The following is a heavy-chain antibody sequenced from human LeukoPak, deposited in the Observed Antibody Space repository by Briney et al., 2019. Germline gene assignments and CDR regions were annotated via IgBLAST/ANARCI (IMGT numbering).Heavy chain of an antibody. V-gene: IGHV3-23*01. J-gene: IGHJ4*02. D-gene: IGHD3-3*01. CDR3: AKGTDPYDFWSGHHLDY. Sequence: GGSLRLSCAASGLTFSSYAMSWVRQAPGKGLEWVLAISGSGGSTYYADSVKGRFTISRDNSKNTLYLQMNSLRAEDTAVYYCAKGTDPYDFWSGHHLDYWGQGTLVTVSS. CDR1: GLTFSSYA. CDR2: ISGSGGST.